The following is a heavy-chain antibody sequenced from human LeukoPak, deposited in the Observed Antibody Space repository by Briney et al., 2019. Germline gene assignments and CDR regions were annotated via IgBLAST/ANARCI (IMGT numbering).Heavy chain of an antibody. CDR1: GFIFSNYA. CDR2: ISSRGDST. J-gene: IGHJ4*02. CDR3: VKGPRPDITVAHTVEN. V-gene: IGHV3-23*01. Sequence: GGSLVLSCAASGFIFSNYAMSWVRQVPGRGLEWVSTISSRGDSTYVADSVKGRFTISRDNSKNSLYLQMNTVRAEDTAVYYCVKGPRPDITVAHTVENWGQGTLVTVSS. D-gene: IGHD6-19*01.